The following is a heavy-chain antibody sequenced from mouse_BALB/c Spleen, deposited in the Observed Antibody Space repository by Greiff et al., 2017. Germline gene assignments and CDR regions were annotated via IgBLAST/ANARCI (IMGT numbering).Heavy chain of an antibody. V-gene: IGHV1-4*01. CDR3: TRDGNFDY. Sequence: VQLQQSGAELARPGASVKMSCKASGYTFTSYTMHWVKQRPGQGLEWIGYINPSSGYTNYNQKFKDKAKLTAVTSASTAYMELSSLTNEDSAVYYCTRDGNFDYWGQGTTLTVSS. CDR1: GYTFTSYT. CDR2: INPSSGYT. J-gene: IGHJ2*01.